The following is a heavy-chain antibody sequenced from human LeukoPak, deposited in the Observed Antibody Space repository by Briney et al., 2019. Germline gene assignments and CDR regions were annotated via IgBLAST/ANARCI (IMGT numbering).Heavy chain of an antibody. Sequence: GGSLRLTCAASGFTFSSYTMNWVRQAPGKGLEWVSSISSSSSYIYYADSVKGRFTISRDNSKNTLYLQMNSLRAEDTAVYYCVRSSSSGGDYWGQGTLVTVSS. V-gene: IGHV3-21*01. D-gene: IGHD6-6*01. CDR3: VRSSSSGGDY. CDR2: ISSSSSYI. CDR1: GFTFSSYT. J-gene: IGHJ4*02.